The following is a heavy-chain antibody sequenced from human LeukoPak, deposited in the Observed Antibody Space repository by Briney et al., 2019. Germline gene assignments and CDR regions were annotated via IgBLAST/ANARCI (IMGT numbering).Heavy chain of an antibody. CDR3: ACDTGYAFGY. J-gene: IGHJ4*02. Sequence: GRSLRLSCEASGFTFSSYWMSWVRQAPGKGLEWVANIKQDGSEKYYVDSVKGRFTISRDNAKNSLYLQMNSLRAEDMAVYYCACDTGYAFGYWGQGTLVTVSS. CDR1: GFTFSSYW. V-gene: IGHV3-7*01. CDR2: IKQDGSEK. D-gene: IGHD2-8*02.